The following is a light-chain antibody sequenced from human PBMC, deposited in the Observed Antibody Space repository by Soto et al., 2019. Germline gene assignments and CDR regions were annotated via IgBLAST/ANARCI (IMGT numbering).Light chain of an antibody. CDR2: EVT. CDR3: SSYAASNNFYFV. J-gene: IGLJ3*02. V-gene: IGLV2-8*01. Sequence: QSALTQPPSASGSPGQSVTISCTGTSSDVGGYNYVSWYQQYPGRAPKLMIYEVTKRPSGVPDRFSGSKSGTTASLTVSGLQAEDEADYHCSSYAASNNFYFVFGGGTKLTVL. CDR1: SSDVGGYNY.